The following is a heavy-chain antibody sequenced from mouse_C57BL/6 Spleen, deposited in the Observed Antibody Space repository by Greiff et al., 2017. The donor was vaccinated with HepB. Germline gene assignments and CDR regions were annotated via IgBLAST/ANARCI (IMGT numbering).Heavy chain of an antibody. CDR3: ARSPVRNYFDY. Sequence: QVQLQQSGAELVMPGASVKLSCKASGYTFTSYWMHWVKQRPGQGLEWIGEIDPSDSYTNYNQKFKGKSTLTVDKSSSTAYMQLSSLTSEDSAVYYCARSPVRNYFDYWGQGTTLTVSS. CDR2: IDPSDSYT. CDR1: GYTFTSYW. J-gene: IGHJ2*01. V-gene: IGHV1-69*01.